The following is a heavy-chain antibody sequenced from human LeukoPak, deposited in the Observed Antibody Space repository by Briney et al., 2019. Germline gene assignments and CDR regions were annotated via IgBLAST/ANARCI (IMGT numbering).Heavy chain of an antibody. D-gene: IGHD4-23*01. CDR2: VSGSGGST. CDR1: GFTFSNYA. Sequence: GGSLRLSCAASGFTFSNYAMSWVRQGPGKGLEWVSGVSGSGGSTYYADSVEGRFTISRDNSKNTLYLQMNSLRVEDTAKYYCAKYAPPTTVVTRFFDSWGQGTLVTVSS. J-gene: IGHJ4*02. V-gene: IGHV3-23*01. CDR3: AKYAPPTTVVTRFFDS.